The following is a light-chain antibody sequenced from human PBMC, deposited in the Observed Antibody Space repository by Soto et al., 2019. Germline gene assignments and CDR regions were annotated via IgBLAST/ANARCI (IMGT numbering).Light chain of an antibody. CDR1: QSVSSSY. CDR3: QQYGSSPYT. CDR2: DAS. J-gene: IGKJ2*01. Sequence: EIVLTQSPGTLSLSPGERATLSCRASQSVSSSYLAWYQQKPGQAPRLLIYDASSWATGIPDRFSGSGSGTDFTLTISRLEPEDFAVYYCQQYGSSPYTFGQGAKREIK. V-gene: IGKV3-20*01.